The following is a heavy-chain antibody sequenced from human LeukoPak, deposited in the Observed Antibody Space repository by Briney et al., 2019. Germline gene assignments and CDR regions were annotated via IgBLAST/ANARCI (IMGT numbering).Heavy chain of an antibody. D-gene: IGHD5-24*01. J-gene: IGHJ6*03. V-gene: IGHV1-2*02. CDR3: ARDPRESPYYYYYMAV. CDR2: MNPNSGGT. CDR1: GYTFTGYY. Sequence: ASVKVSCKASGYTFTGYYMHWVRQAPGQGLEWMGWMNPNSGGTNYAQKFQGRVTMTRDTSNSTAYMELSRLRSDDTAVYYCARDPRESPYYYYYMAVWGKGTTVTVSS.